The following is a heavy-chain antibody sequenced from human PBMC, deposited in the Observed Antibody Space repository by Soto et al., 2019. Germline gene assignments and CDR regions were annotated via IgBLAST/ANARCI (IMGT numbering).Heavy chain of an antibody. CDR3: ARSYDSSGYNWFGP. Sequence: PSETLSLTCTVSGASSSSGDYYWSWIRQPPGEGLEWIGYIYYSGRTYYKPSLKSRVTISLDTSKNQFSLKLTSVTAADTAVYYSARSYDSSGYNWFGPWGQGTLVTVSS. CDR1: GASSSSGDYY. J-gene: IGHJ5*02. D-gene: IGHD3-22*01. CDR2: IYYSGRT. V-gene: IGHV4-30-4*01.